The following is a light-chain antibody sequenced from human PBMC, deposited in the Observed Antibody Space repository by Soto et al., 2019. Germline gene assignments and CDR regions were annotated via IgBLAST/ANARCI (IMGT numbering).Light chain of an antibody. CDR1: QSVDSN. J-gene: IGKJ4*01. Sequence: EIVMTQSPATLSVSPGDGATLSCRASQSVDSNLAWYQQKPGQTPRLLIYGASTRPTGIPARFSGSGSGTEFTLTMIRLQSEDSAVYYCQQYNDWPLTFGGGTKVEIK. V-gene: IGKV3D-15*01. CDR3: QQYNDWPLT. CDR2: GAS.